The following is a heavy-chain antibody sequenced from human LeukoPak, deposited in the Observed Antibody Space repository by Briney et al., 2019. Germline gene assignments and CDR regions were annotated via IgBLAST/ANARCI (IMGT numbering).Heavy chain of an antibody. CDR1: GFTFGDFA. J-gene: IGHJ3*01. CDR3: AKDYFRRNGVYDAFDL. CDR2: IGGDGGEK. Sequence: PGGSLRLSCVGSGFTFGDFAMSWVRQAPGAGPGWVSVIGGDGGEKYYADFVKGRFTISRDNSENTMYLQMSSLRAEDTAVYYCAKDYFRRNGVYDAFDLWGHGTTVTVS. V-gene: IGHV3-23*01. D-gene: IGHD3-9*01.